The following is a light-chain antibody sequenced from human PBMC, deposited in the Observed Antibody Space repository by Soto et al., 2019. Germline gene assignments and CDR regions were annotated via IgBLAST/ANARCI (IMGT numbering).Light chain of an antibody. Sequence: SYELTQPPSVSVSPGQTARITCSGDALPNQYAYWYQQKPGQAPVLMIYKDSERPSGIPERFSGSSSGTTVTLTISGVQAEDEADYYCQSADNSGTQVVFGGGTKLTVL. V-gene: IGLV3-25*03. CDR3: QSADNSGTQVV. CDR1: ALPNQY. CDR2: KDS. J-gene: IGLJ2*01.